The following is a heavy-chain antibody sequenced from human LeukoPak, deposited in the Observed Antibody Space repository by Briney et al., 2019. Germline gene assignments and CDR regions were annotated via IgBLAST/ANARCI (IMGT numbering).Heavy chain of an antibody. J-gene: IGHJ3*02. CDR3: ARVYAPENAFDI. Sequence: PGGSLRLSCAASGFTFSSYDMHWVRQATGKGLEWVSAIGTAGDTYYPGSVKGRFTISRENAKNSLYLQMNSLRAGDTVVYYCARVYAPENAFDIWGQGTMVTVSS. V-gene: IGHV3-13*01. CDR1: GFTFSSYD. CDR2: IGTAGDT. D-gene: IGHD2-8*01.